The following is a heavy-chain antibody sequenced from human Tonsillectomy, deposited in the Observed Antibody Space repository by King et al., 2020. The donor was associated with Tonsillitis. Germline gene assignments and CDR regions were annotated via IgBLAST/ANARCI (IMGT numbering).Heavy chain of an antibody. D-gene: IGHD2-15*01. CDR1: GGTFSTYA. Sequence: VQLVESGAEVKKPGSSVKVSCKASGGTFSTYAISWVRQAPGQGLEWMGGIIPIVGTANYAQKFQGRVTITADELTRTAYMEMSRLRSEDTAVYYCASREDSWYMDVWGKGTTVTVSS. CDR2: IIPIVGTA. V-gene: IGHV1-69*01. CDR3: ASREDSWYMDV. J-gene: IGHJ6*03.